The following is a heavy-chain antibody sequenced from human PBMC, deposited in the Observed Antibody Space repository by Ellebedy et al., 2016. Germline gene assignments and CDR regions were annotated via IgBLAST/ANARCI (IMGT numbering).Heavy chain of an antibody. CDR2: ISWNSGSI. CDR1: GFTFSSYG. Sequence: GGSLRLSXAASGFTFSSYGMHWVRQAPGKGLEWVAGISWNSGSIGYADSVKGRFTISRDNAKNSLYLQMNSLRAEDTALYYCAKDLPRWLQYYFDYWGQGTLVTVSS. D-gene: IGHD5-24*01. CDR3: AKDLPRWLQYYFDY. J-gene: IGHJ4*02. V-gene: IGHV3-9*01.